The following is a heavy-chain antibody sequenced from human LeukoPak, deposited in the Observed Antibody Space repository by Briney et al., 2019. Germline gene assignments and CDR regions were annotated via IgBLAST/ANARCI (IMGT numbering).Heavy chain of an antibody. V-gene: IGHV5-51*01. CDR2: IYPGDSDT. J-gene: IGHJ4*02. Sequence: GESLKISCKGSGYTFTSYWIGWVRQMPGKGLEWMGIIYPGDSDTRYSPSFQGQVTISADKSISTAYLQWSSLKASDTAMYYCARRSRGYCSSTSCFLDYWGQGTLVTVSS. D-gene: IGHD2-2*03. CDR3: ARRSRGYCSSTSCFLDY. CDR1: GYTFTSYW.